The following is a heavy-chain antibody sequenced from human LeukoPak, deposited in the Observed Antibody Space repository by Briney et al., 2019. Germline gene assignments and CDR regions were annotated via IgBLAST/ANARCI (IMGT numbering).Heavy chain of an antibody. Sequence: SETLSLTCTVSGGSISSYYWGWIRQPPGKGLEWIGSIYHSGSTYYNPSLKSRVTISVDTSKNQFSLKLSSVTAADTAVYYCARVEVLDWFDPWGQGTLVTVSS. CDR2: IYHSGST. J-gene: IGHJ5*02. CDR3: ARVEVLDWFDP. CDR1: GGSISSYY. D-gene: IGHD2-8*02. V-gene: IGHV4-38-2*02.